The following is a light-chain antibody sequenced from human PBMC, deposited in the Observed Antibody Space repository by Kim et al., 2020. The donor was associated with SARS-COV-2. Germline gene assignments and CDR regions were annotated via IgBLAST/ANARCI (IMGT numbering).Light chain of an antibody. CDR1: KLGDKY. CDR3: QAWDSSAGVL. J-gene: IGLJ2*01. CDR2: QDS. V-gene: IGLV3-1*01. Sequence: SYELTQPPSVSVSPGQTASITCSGDKLGDKYACWYQQKPGQSPVLVIYQDSKRPSGIPERFSGSNSWNTATLTISGTQAMDEADYYCQAWDSSAGVLFGGGTKLTVL.